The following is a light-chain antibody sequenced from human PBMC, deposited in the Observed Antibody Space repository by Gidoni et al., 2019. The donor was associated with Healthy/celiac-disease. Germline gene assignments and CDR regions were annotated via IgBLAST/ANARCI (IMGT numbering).Light chain of an antibody. CDR1: QSVSSY. J-gene: IGKJ1*01. Sequence: EIVLTQSPATLFLSPGERATLSCRASQSVSSYLAWYQQKPGQAPRLLIYDASNRATGIPARFSGSGSGTDFTLTISSLEPEDFAVYYCQQTGLETFGQGTKVEIK. V-gene: IGKV3-11*01. CDR2: DAS. CDR3: QQTGLET.